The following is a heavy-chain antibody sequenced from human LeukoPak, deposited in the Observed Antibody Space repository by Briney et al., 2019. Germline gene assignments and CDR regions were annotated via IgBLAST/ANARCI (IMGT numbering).Heavy chain of an antibody. V-gene: IGHV3-23*01. CDR1: GFTFSSYA. J-gene: IGHJ4*02. CDR3: AKFHSSGWAIFDY. CDR2: ISGSGGST. D-gene: IGHD6-19*01. Sequence: GGSLRLSCAASGFTFSSYAMSWVRQAPGKGLEWVSAISGSGGSTYYADSVKGRFTISRDNSKNTLYLQTNSLRAEDTAVYYCAKFHSSGWAIFDYWGQGTLVTVSS.